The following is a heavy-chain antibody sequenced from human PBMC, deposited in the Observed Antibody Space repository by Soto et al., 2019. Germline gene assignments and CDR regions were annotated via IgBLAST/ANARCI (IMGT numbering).Heavy chain of an antibody. V-gene: IGHV4-30-4*01. J-gene: IGHJ4*03. CDR2: IYYSGST. CDR1: GGSISSGDYY. D-gene: IGHD3-22*01. Sequence: LSLTCTVSGGSISSGDYYWSWIRQPPGKGLEWIGYIYYSGSTYYNPSLKSRVTISVDTSKNQFSLKLSSVTAADTAVYYCARALDYYDSSGYLIYYFDYWGQGTTVTVSS. CDR3: ARALDYYDSSGYLIYYFDY.